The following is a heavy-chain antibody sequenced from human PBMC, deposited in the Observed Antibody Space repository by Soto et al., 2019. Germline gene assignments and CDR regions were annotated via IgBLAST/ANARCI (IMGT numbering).Heavy chain of an antibody. CDR3: ARVRLGYSSSLAFDY. CDR2: IWYDGSNK. V-gene: IGHV3-33*01. Sequence: PGGSLRLSCAASGFTFSSYGMHWVRQAPGKGLEWVAVIWYDGSNKYYADSVKGRFTISRDNSKNTLYLQMNSLRAKDTAVYYCARVRLGYSSSLAFDYWGQGTLVTVSS. CDR1: GFTFSSYG. D-gene: IGHD6-6*01. J-gene: IGHJ4*02.